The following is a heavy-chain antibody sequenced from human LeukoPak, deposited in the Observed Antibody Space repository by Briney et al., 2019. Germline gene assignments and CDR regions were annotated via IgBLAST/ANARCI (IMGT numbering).Heavy chain of an antibody. CDR2: IYYSGST. D-gene: IGHD6-13*01. CDR1: SGSISTSNYY. V-gene: IGHV4-61*01. Sequence: PETLSLTCTVSSGSISTSNYYWSWIRQPPGRGLEWIGYIYYSGSTDYDPSLKSRVTMSVDTSKNQFSLKLSSVTAADTAVYYCARMGAIAGASANPDYWGQGTLVTVSS. J-gene: IGHJ4*02. CDR3: ARMGAIAGASANPDY.